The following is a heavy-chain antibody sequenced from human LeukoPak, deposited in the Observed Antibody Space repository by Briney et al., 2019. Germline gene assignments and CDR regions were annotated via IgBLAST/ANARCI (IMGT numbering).Heavy chain of an antibody. CDR1: GFTFSSYG. J-gene: IGHJ4*02. D-gene: IGHD3-10*02. CDR2: IWYDGSNK. Sequence: GGSLRLSCAASGFTFSSYGMHWVRQAPGKGLEWVAVIWYDGSNKYYADSLKGRFTVSRDNSKNTLYLQMNSLRAEDTAVYYCAKGGCSGSYQNTPFDYWGQGTLVTVSS. V-gene: IGHV3-30*02. CDR3: AKGGCSGSYQNTPFDY.